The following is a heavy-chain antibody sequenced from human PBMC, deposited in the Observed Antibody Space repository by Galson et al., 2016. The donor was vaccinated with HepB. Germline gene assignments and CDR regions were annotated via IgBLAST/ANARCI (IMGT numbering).Heavy chain of an antibody. V-gene: IGHV4-59*01. CDR2: IYYIGST. D-gene: IGHD3-22*01. CDR3: ARSQLRGGEYYYDSSDYYLHDAFDN. CDR1: GGSITGYY. Sequence: LSLTCTVSGGSITGYYWSWIRQPPGKELEWIGYIYYIGSTNYNPSLKSRVTISVDTSKNQFPLKLTSVIAADTAVYYFARSQLRGGEYYYDSSDYYLHDAFDNWGQGTMVTVSS. J-gene: IGHJ3*02.